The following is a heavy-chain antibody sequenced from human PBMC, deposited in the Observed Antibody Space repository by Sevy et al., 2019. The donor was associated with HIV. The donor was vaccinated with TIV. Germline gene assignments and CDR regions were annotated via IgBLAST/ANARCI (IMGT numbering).Heavy chain of an antibody. V-gene: IGHV3-48*03. J-gene: IGHJ4*02. CDR1: GFPFSSYE. CDR3: ARDLPPSATTVAHFDC. D-gene: IGHD4-17*01. Sequence: GGSLRLSCTASGFPFSSYEMNWVRQAPGKGLEWVSYITNSGTTKYYSDSVRGRFTISRDNARNSLHLQMNSLRAEDTAVYYCARDLPPSATTVAHFDCWGLGTLVTVSS. CDR2: ITNSGTTK.